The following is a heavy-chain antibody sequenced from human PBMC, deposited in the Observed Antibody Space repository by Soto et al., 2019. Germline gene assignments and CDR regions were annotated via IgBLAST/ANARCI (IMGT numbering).Heavy chain of an antibody. CDR1: GFTFSSYS. D-gene: IGHD1-1*01. V-gene: IGHV3-21*01. CDR3: ARSLDSASYNHYYYYYGMDV. CDR2: ISSSSSYI. Sequence: PGGSLRLSCAASGFTFSSYSMNWVRQAPGKGLEWVSSISSSSSYIYYAYSVKGRFTISRDNAKNSLYLQMNSLRAEDTAVYYCARSLDSASYNHYYYYYGMDVWGQGTTVTVSS. J-gene: IGHJ6*02.